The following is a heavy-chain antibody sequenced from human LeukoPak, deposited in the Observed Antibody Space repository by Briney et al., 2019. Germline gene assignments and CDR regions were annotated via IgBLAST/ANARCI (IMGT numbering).Heavy chain of an antibody. D-gene: IGHD3-3*01. CDR3: ARPRTDDFWSGPNGYFDY. CDR2: IYTSGST. Sequence: SETLSLTCTVSGGSISSYYWSWIRQPPGKGLEWIGYIYTSGSTNYNPSLKSRVTISVDTSKNQFSLKLSSVTAADTAVYYCARPRTDDFWSGPNGYFDYWGQGTLVTVSS. J-gene: IGHJ4*02. CDR1: GGSISSYY. V-gene: IGHV4-4*09.